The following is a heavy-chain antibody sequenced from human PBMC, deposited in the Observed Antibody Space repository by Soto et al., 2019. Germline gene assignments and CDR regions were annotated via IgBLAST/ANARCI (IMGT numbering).Heavy chain of an antibody. V-gene: IGHV3-21*01. CDR2: ISSNSRYI. J-gene: IGHJ4*02. CDR3: ARAPDILTGPDY. D-gene: IGHD3-9*01. CDR1: GFTFSSYS. Sequence: GALRLSCAASGFTFSSYSMNWVRQAPGKGLGWVSSISSNSRYIYYADSVKGRFTVSRDNAEHSLYLQMNSLRAEDTAVYYCARAPDILTGPDYWGQGTLVTVSS.